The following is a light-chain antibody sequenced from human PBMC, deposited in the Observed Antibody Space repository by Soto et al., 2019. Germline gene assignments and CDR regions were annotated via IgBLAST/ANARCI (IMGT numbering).Light chain of an antibody. CDR1: QSISSSY. CDR3: QQYQNLWT. V-gene: IGKV3-20*01. Sequence: IVLTQSPGTLSLSPGERATLSCRASQSISSSYLAWYQQKPGQAPRLLIYGASNRATAIPDRFSGSGSGTDFTLTISRLEPEXFAVXXXQQYQNLWTFGQGTKVEIK. J-gene: IGKJ1*01. CDR2: GAS.